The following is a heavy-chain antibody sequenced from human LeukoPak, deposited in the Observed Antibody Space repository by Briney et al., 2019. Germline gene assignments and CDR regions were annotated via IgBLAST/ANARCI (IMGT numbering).Heavy chain of an antibody. V-gene: IGHV3-49*04. J-gene: IGHJ4*02. CDR2: IRSKAYGGTT. CDR1: GFTFGDYA. Sequence: GGSLRLSCTASGFTFGDYAMSWVRQAPGKGLEWVGFIRSKAYGGTTEYAASVKGRFTISRDDSKSIAYLQMNSLKTEDTAVYYCTRDRFSGDFFDYWGQGTLVTVSS. D-gene: IGHD4-17*01. CDR3: TRDRFSGDFFDY.